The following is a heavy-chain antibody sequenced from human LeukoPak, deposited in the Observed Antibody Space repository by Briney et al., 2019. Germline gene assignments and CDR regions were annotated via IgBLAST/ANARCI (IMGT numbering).Heavy chain of an antibody. D-gene: IGHD6-19*01. J-gene: IGHJ6*02. CDR3: ARDFSGWYPIVPYGMDV. Sequence: GVSVKVSCKASGYTFTSNYIHWVRQAPGQGLEWMGWISAYNGNTNYAQKLQGRVTMTTDTSTSTAYMELRSLRSDDTAVYYCARDFSGWYPIVPYGMDVWGQGTTVTVSS. V-gene: IGHV1-18*04. CDR1: GYTFTSNY. CDR2: ISAYNGNT.